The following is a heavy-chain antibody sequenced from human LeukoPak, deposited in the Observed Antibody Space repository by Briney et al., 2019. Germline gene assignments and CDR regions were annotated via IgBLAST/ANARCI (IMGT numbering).Heavy chain of an antibody. Sequence: SETLSLTCAVYGGSFSGNYWSWIRQPPGKGLEWIGDINHSESTDYNPSLKSRVTISVDKSKNQFSVNLTSVTAADTAVYYCAIRTSAWQYHSRRSYYFDYWGQGTLVTVSS. CDR1: GGSFSGNY. D-gene: IGHD6-19*01. V-gene: IGHV4-34*01. CDR3: AIRTSAWQYHSRRSYYFDY. CDR2: INHSEST. J-gene: IGHJ4*02.